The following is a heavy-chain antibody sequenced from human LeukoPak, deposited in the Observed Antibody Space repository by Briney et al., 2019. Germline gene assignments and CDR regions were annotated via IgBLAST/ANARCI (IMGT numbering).Heavy chain of an antibody. V-gene: IGHV3-48*03. D-gene: IGHD6-19*01. CDR2: ISSGGYTM. J-gene: IGHJ4*02. Sequence: GGSLRLSCAASGFTFSTYEMNWVRQAPGKGLEWVSYISSGGYTMYYADSVKGRFTISRANAKNSLSLQMNSLRAEDTAVYYCARGRGSSGWGEGTLVTVSS. CDR1: GFTFSTYE. CDR3: ARGRGSSG.